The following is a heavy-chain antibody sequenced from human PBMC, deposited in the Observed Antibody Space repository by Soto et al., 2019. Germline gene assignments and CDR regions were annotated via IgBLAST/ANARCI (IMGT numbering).Heavy chain of an antibody. CDR2: ISGSGGST. Sequence: GGSLRLSCAASGFTFSSYAMSWVRQAPGKGLEWVSAISGSGGSTYYADSVKGRFTISRDNSKNTLYLQMNSLRAEDTAVYYCAKAPIQDLYYYYGMDVWGQGTTVTVSS. J-gene: IGHJ6*02. D-gene: IGHD5-18*01. CDR3: AKAPIQDLYYYYGMDV. CDR1: GFTFSSYA. V-gene: IGHV3-23*01.